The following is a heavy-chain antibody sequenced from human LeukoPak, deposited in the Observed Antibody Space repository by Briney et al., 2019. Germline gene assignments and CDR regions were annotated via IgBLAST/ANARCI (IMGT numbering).Heavy chain of an antibody. J-gene: IGHJ5*02. CDR2: IYYSGST. D-gene: IGHD3-16*01. CDR3: AKHLTNAYYDMIWFDP. CDR1: GGSMSSHY. V-gene: IGHV4-59*11. Sequence: SETLSLTCSVSGGSMSSHYWSWIRQPPGKGLEWIGYIYYSGSTYYNPSLKSRVTISLDTSKNQFSLKLSSVTAADTAVYYCAKHLTNAYYDMIWFDPWGQGTLVTVSS.